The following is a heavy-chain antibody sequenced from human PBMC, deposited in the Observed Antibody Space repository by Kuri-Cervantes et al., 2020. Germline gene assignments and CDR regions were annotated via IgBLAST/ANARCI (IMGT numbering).Heavy chain of an antibody. CDR1: GFTFSGYW. CDR3: ARDLPQDFWSAKSRGWFDY. CDR2: IKQDGSEK. Sequence: GGSLRLSCAASGFTFSGYWMTWVRQAPGKGLEWVANIKQDGSEKYYVDSAKGRFTISRDNAKNSLYLQMNSLRAEDTAVYYCARDLPQDFWSAKSRGWFDYWGQGTLVTVSS. D-gene: IGHD3-3*01. J-gene: IGHJ4*02. V-gene: IGHV3-7*01.